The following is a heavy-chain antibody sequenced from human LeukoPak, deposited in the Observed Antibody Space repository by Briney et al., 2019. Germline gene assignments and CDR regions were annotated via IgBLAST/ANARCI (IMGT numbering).Heavy chain of an antibody. D-gene: IGHD2-21*02. CDR3: ARGGDHCGGDCYPNWFDP. Sequence: GRSLRLSCAASGFTFSSYAMHWVRQAPGKGLEWVAVISYDGSNKYYADSVKGRFTISRDNSKNTLYLQMNSLRAEDTAVYYCARGGDHCGGDCYPNWFDPWGQGTLVTVSS. J-gene: IGHJ5*02. CDR2: ISYDGSNK. CDR1: GFTFSSYA. V-gene: IGHV3-30*14.